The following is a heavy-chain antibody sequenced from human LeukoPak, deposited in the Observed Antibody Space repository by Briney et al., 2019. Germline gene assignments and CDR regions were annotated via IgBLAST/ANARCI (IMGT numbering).Heavy chain of an antibody. V-gene: IGHV3-7*02. CDR3: ARHDYGGNSGDY. CDR1: GFTFSMYW. Sequence: GESLRLSCAASGFTFSMYWMSWVRQAPGKGLEWVANIKEDGSEKYYVDSVKGRFTVSRDNTKNSLYLQMNSLRDEDTAVYYCARHDYGGNSGDYWGQGTLVTVSS. CDR2: IKEDGSEK. D-gene: IGHD4-23*01. J-gene: IGHJ4*02.